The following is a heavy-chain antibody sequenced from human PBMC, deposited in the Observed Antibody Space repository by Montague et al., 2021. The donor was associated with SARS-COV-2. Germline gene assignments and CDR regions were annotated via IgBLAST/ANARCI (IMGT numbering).Heavy chain of an antibody. Sequence: PALVKPTQTLTLTCTFSGFSLSTSGMCVSWIRQPPGKALEWLALXDWDDDKYYSTSLKTWLTISKDTSKNQVVLTMTNMDPVDTATYYCARMSAGATIAFDYWGQGTLVTVSS. CDR2: XDWDDDK. CDR1: GFSLSTSGMC. D-gene: IGHD1-26*01. J-gene: IGHJ4*02. CDR3: ARMSAGATIAFDY. V-gene: IGHV2-70*01.